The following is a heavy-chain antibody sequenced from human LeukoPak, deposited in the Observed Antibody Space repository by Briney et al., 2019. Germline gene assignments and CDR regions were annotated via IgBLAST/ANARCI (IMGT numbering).Heavy chain of an antibody. J-gene: IGHJ5*02. D-gene: IGHD3-3*01. CDR1: GGSISSYY. Sequence: SETLSLTCTVSGGSISSYYWSWIRQPPGKGLEWIGYIYTSGSTNYNPSLKSRVTISVDTSKNQFSLKLSSVTAADTAVHYCARARHYDFWSGYSEAARRSWFDPWGQGTLVTVSS. V-gene: IGHV4-4*09. CDR2: IYTSGST. CDR3: ARARHYDFWSGYSEAARRSWFDP.